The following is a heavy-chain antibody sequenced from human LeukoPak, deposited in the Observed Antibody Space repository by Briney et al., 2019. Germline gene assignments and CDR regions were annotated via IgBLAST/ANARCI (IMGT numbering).Heavy chain of an antibody. CDR2: IYYSGST. D-gene: IGHD6-19*01. CDR1: GGSISSGGYY. V-gene: IGHV4-31*03. Sequence: PSETLSLTCTVSGGSISSGGYYWSWIRQHPGKGLEWIGYIYYSGSTYYNPSLKSRVTISVDTSKNQFSLKLSSVTAADTAVYYCATTRIAVAGWYYYGMDVWGQGTTVTVSS. CDR3: ATTRIAVAGWYYYGMDV. J-gene: IGHJ6*02.